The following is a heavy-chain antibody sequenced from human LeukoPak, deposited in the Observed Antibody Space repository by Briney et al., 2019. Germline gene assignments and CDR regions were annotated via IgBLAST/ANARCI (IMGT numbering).Heavy chain of an antibody. CDR3: VKDTTPDGFYSVDN. CDR2: ITGNAAMT. J-gene: IGHJ4*02. D-gene: IGHD3-3*01. V-gene: IGHV3-23*01. Sequence: GGSLRLSCAASGFTFSSYGMHWVRQAPGKGLEWVSVITGNAAMTDYADSVKGRFTISRDNSKNTLYLRMNSLRAEDTAAYYCVKDTTPDGFYSVDNWGQGTLVTVSS. CDR1: GFTFSSYG.